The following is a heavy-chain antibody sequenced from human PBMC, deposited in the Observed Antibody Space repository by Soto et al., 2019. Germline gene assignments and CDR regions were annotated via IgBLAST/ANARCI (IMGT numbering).Heavy chain of an antibody. CDR1: GYTFTSYG. CDR3: ARSGISYYDSSGRNWFDP. Sequence: ASVKVSCKASGYTFTSYGISWVRQAPGQGLEWMGWISAYNGNTNYAQKLQGRVTMTTDTSTSTAYMELRSLRSDDTAVYYCARSGISYYDSSGRNWFDPWGQGTLVTV. J-gene: IGHJ5*02. D-gene: IGHD3-22*01. CDR2: ISAYNGNT. V-gene: IGHV1-18*04.